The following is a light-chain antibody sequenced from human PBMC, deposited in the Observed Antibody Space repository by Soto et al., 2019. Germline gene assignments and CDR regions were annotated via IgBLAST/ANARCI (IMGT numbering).Light chain of an antibody. J-gene: IGKJ3*01. CDR3: QQYNKWPLFT. CDR2: GAS. V-gene: IGKV3-15*01. CDR1: QSVSSSY. Sequence: EIVLTQSPGTLSLSPGERATLSCRASQSVSSSYLAWYQQKPGQAPRPLIYGASTRATGIPARFSGSGSGTEFTLTISSLQSEDFAVYYCQQYNKWPLFTFGPGTRVDMK.